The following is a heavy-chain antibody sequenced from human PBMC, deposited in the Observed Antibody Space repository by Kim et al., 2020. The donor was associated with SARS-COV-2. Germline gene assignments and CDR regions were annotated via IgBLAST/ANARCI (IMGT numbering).Heavy chain of an antibody. CDR3: ARDPLIVDDAFDI. CDR1: GYTFTGYY. J-gene: IGHJ3*02. Sequence: ASVKVSCKASGYTFTGYYMHWVRQAPGQGLEWMGWINPNSGGTNYAQKFQGRVTMTRDTSISTAYMELSRLRSDDTAVYYCARDPLIVDDAFDIWGQGTMVTVSS. CDR2: INPNSGGT. V-gene: IGHV1-2*02. D-gene: IGHD1-26*01.